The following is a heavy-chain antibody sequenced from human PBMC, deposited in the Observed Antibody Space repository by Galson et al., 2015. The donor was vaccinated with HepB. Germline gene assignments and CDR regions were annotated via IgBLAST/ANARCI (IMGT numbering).Heavy chain of an antibody. V-gene: IGHV3-30-3*01. D-gene: IGHD6-13*01. J-gene: IGHJ6*02. CDR3: ARASPYSSSWYVLYYYYGMDV. Sequence: SLRLSCAASGFTFSRYAMHWVRQAPGKGLEWVAVISYDGSNKYYADSVKGRFTISRDNSKNTLYLQMNSLRAEDTAVYYCARASPYSSSWYVLYYYYGMDVWGQGTTVTVSS. CDR2: ISYDGSNK. CDR1: GFTFSRYA.